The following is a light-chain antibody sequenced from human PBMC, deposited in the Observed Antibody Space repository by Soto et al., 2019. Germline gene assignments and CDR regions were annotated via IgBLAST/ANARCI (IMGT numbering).Light chain of an antibody. J-gene: IGKJ2*01. CDR3: QKYNNWPHT. CDR2: GAS. CDR1: QSVSRN. Sequence: ETVMTQSPATLSVSPGEGATLSCRASQSVSRNLAWYQQKPGQAPRLLIYGASARATGIPARFSGSGSGTEFTLTISSLQSEDFAVYYCQKYNNWPHTFGQGTSLQIK. V-gene: IGKV3-15*01.